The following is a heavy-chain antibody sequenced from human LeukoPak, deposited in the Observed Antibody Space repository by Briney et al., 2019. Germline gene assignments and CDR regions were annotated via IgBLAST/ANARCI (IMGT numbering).Heavy chain of an antibody. V-gene: IGHV1-8*02. CDR1: GYTFTSYG. J-gene: IGHJ6*03. Sequence: SVKLSCKASGYTFTSYGISWVRQDTGQGLEWMGWMNPNSGNTGYAQKFQGRVTMTRNTSISTAYMELSSLRSEDTAVYYCARGTKAVRGVIRYYYIDVWGKGTTVTVSS. D-gene: IGHD3-10*02. CDR3: ARGTKAVRGVIRYYYIDV. CDR2: MNPNSGNT.